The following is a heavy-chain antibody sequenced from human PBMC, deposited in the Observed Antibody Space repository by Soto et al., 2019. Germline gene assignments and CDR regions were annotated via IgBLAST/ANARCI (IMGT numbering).Heavy chain of an antibody. CDR3: ARDGSRGDYDSLGY. V-gene: IGHV4-31*03. CDR2: IYYSGST. J-gene: IGHJ4*02. CDR1: GGSISSGGYY. Sequence: SETLSLTCTVSGGSISSGGYYWSWIRQHPGKGLEWIGYIYYSGSTYYNPSLKSRVTISVDTSKNQFSLKLSSVTAAYTAVYYCARDGSRGDYDSLGYWGQGTLVTVSS. D-gene: IGHD2-21*02.